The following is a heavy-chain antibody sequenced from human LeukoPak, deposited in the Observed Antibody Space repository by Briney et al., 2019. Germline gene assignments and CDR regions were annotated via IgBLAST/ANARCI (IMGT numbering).Heavy chain of an antibody. V-gene: IGHV1-2*02. CDR2: INPNSGGT. J-gene: IGHJ4*02. Sequence: ASVKVSCKASGYTFTGYYMHWVRQAPGQGLEWMGWINPNSGGTNYAQKFQGRVTMTRDTSISTAYMELSRLRSDDTAVYYCARVFSLMARGPWDHWGQGTLVTVSS. CDR1: GYTFTGYY. D-gene: IGHD3-10*01. CDR3: ARVFSLMARGPWDH.